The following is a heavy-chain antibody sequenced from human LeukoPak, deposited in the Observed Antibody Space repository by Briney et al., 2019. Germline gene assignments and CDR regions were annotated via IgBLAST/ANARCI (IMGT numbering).Heavy chain of an antibody. Sequence: GGSLRLSCAASGSTFSNYAMHWVRQAPGKGLEWVAVISYDGSNKYYADSVKGRFTISRDSSKNTLYLQMSSLTAADTAVYYCARDQDSYYFDYWGQGTLVTVSS. CDR3: ARDQDSYYFDY. D-gene: IGHD2-21*01. CDR2: ISYDGSNK. CDR1: GSTFSNYA. J-gene: IGHJ4*02. V-gene: IGHV3-30-3*01.